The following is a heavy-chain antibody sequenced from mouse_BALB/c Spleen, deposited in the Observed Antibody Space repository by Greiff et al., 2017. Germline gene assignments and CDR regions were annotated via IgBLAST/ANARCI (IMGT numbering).Heavy chain of an antibody. CDR1: GDSITSGY. CDR2: ISYSGST. V-gene: IGHV3-8*02. Sequence: VQLKQSGPSLVKPSQTLSLTCSVTGDSITSGYWNWIRKFPGNKLEYMGYISYSGSTYYNPSLKSRISITRDTSKNQYYLQLNSVTTEDTATYYCARYKGAVVAPYAMDYWGQGTSVTVSS. D-gene: IGHD1-1*01. J-gene: IGHJ4*01. CDR3: ARYKGAVVAPYAMDY.